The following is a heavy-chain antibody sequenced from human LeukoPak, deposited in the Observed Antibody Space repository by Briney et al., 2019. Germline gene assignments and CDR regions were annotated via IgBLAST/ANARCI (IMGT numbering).Heavy chain of an antibody. J-gene: IGHJ4*02. CDR2: ISSSSSYI. CDR1: GFTFSSYS. D-gene: IGHD6-13*01. Sequence: GGSLRLSCAASGFTFSSYSMNWVRQAPGKGLEWVSSISSSSSYIYYADSVKGRFTISRDNAKNSLYLQMNSLRAEDTAVYYCAREAGAAAGSFDCWGQGTLVTVSS. CDR3: AREAGAAAGSFDC. V-gene: IGHV3-21*01.